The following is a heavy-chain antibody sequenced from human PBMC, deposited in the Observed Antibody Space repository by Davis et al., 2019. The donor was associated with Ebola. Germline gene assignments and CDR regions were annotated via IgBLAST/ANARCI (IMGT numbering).Heavy chain of an antibody. CDR1: GFTFSSYA. J-gene: IGHJ4*02. V-gene: IGHV3-23*01. Sequence: GESLKISCAASGFTFSSYAMSWVRQAPGKGLEWVSAISGSGGSTYYADSVKGRFTISRDNSKNTLYLQMNSLRAEDTAVYYCAKVGTKGYLLGKLDYWGQGTLVTVSS. CDR3: AKVGTKGYLLGKLDY. CDR2: ISGSGGST. D-gene: IGHD1-1*01.